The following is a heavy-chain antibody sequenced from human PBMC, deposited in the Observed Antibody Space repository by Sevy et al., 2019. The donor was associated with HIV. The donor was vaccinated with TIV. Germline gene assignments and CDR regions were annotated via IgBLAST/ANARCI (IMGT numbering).Heavy chain of an antibody. D-gene: IGHD6-19*01. J-gene: IGHJ4*02. CDR1: GFSFSNYD. Sequence: GGSLRLSCAASGFSFSNYDMSWVRQAPGKGLEWVSAISGGSGGTYYADSVKGRFPISRDNSKNTLYLQMNSLRAEDTAVYYCAKGPYSSGWYFPLDYWGQGTLVTVSS. CDR2: ISGGSGGT. V-gene: IGHV3-23*01. CDR3: AKGPYSSGWYFPLDY.